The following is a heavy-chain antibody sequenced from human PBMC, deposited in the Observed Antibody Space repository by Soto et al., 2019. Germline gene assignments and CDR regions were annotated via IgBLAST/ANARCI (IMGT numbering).Heavy chain of an antibody. CDR1: GGTFSSYT. Sequence: SVKVSCKASGGTFSSYTISWVRQAPGQGLEWMGRIIPILGIANYAQKFQGRVTITADKSTSTAYMELSSLRSEDTAVYYCARVNNRYCSGGSCYFLWGQGTLVTVSS. CDR3: ARVNNRYCSGGSCYFL. J-gene: IGHJ4*02. D-gene: IGHD2-15*01. V-gene: IGHV1-69*02. CDR2: IIPILGIA.